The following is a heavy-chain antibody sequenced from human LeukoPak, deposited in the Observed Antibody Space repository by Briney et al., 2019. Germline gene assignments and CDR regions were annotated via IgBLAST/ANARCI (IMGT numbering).Heavy chain of an antibody. CDR1: GSTFSSYA. CDR3: AKDRGDGYNYFYFDY. Sequence: GGSLRLSCAASGSTFSSYAMSWVRQAPGKGLEWVSAISGSGGSTYYADSVKGRFTISRDNSKNTLYLQMNSLRAEDTAVYYCAKDRGDGYNYFYFDYWGQGTLVTVSS. V-gene: IGHV3-23*01. D-gene: IGHD5-24*01. J-gene: IGHJ4*02. CDR2: ISGSGGST.